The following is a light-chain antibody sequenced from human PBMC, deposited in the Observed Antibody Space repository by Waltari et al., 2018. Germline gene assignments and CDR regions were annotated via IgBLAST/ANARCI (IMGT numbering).Light chain of an antibody. CDR2: WAS. CDR1: QSILYNSNDKNY. CDR3: QQYYSRRT. V-gene: IGKV4-1*01. J-gene: IGKJ1*01. Sequence: DIVMTQSPESLAVSLGERATINCRYRQSILYNSNDKNYLAWYLQKPGQPPTLLISWASTRYSGFPERFSGSGSGTDFSLTISSLQPGDVAVYYCQQYYSRRTFGRGTRVEIK.